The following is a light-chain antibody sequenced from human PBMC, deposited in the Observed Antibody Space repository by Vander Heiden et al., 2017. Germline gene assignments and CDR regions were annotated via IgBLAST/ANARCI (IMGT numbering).Light chain of an antibody. V-gene: IGKV2-28*01. CDR2: LGS. J-gene: IGKJ3*01. CDR3: MQDLQTPFT. Sequence: MVMTQSPLPLPVTPGEPASIPCRSSQSLLHSNGYNYLDWYLQKPGQSPQLLIHLGSNRASGVPDRFSGSGSGTDFTLKISRVEAEDVGVYYCMQDLQTPFTFGPGTKVDFK. CDR1: QSLLHSNGYNY.